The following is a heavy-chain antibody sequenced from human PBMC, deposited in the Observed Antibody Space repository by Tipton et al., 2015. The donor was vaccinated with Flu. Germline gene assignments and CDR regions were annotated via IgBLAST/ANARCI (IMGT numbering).Heavy chain of an antibody. Sequence: TLSLTCTVSGDSISSSSYYWGWIRQPPGEGLEWIGSIYYSGSTYYNPSLESRVTISLDTSKKQFSLKLSSVTAADTAVYYCARGPCSGGNCYVKGAFDIWGQGTMVTVSS. V-gene: IGHV4-39*07. D-gene: IGHD2-15*01. J-gene: IGHJ3*02. CDR1: GDSISSSSYY. CDR3: ARGPCSGGNCYVKGAFDI. CDR2: IYYSGST.